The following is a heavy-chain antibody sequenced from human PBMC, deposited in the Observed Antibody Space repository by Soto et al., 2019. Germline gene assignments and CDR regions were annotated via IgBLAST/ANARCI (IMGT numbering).Heavy chain of an antibody. D-gene: IGHD3-22*01. J-gene: IGHJ5*02. V-gene: IGHV4-39*01. Sequence: QLQLQESGPGLVKPSETLSLTCTVSGGSISSSSYYWGWIRQPPGKGLEWIGSIYYSGSTYYNPSLKSRVTISVDTSKNQFSLKLSSVTAADTAVYYCARSRIPRGIVVVITAVFDPWGQGTLVTVSS. CDR2: IYYSGST. CDR3: ARSRIPRGIVVVITAVFDP. CDR1: GGSISSSSYY.